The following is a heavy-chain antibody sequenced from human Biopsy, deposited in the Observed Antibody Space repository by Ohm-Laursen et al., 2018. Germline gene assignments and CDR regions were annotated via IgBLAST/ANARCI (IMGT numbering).Heavy chain of an antibody. V-gene: IGHV3-11*04. Sequence: SLRLSCAASGFTFSDYYMNWIRQAPGKGPEWVSFITNTGRTVYADSVKGRFTISRDNAKNSLYLQMNSLRAEDTAVYYCARDTRWSPYHMDVWGQGTTVTVSS. D-gene: IGHD4-23*01. CDR1: GFTFSDYY. J-gene: IGHJ6*02. CDR2: ITNTGRTV. CDR3: ARDTRWSPYHMDV.